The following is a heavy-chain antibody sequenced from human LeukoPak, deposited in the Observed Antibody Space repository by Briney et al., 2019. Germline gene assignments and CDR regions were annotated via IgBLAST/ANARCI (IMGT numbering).Heavy chain of an antibody. D-gene: IGHD3-9*01. J-gene: IGHJ3*02. Sequence: SETLSLTCAVPGGSISSGGYSWSWIRQPPGKGLEWIGYIYHSGSTYYNPSLKSRVTISVDRSKNQFSLKLSSVTAADTAVYYCARGRYYDILTGIHDAFDIWGQGTMVTVSS. V-gene: IGHV4-30-2*01. CDR3: ARGRYYDILTGIHDAFDI. CDR2: IYHSGST. CDR1: GGSISSGGYS.